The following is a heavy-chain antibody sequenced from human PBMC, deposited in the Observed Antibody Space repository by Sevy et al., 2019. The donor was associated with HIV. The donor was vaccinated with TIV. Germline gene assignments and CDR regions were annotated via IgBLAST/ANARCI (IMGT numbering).Heavy chain of an antibody. Sequence: ASVKVSCKESGFTFASYDIYWVRQATGQGLEWMGWMNTNTGNRGFAQKFQGRVTMTRNTSITTAYMELSNLRSEDTAVYYCARVRGWYLRYGMDVWGQGTTVTVSS. CDR3: ARVRGWYLRYGMDV. CDR2: MNTNTGNR. D-gene: IGHD6-19*01. J-gene: IGHJ6*02. V-gene: IGHV1-8*02. CDR1: GFTFASYD.